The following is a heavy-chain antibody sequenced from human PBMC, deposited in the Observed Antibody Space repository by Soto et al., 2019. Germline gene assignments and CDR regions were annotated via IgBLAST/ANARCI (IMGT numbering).Heavy chain of an antibody. V-gene: IGHV3-30*03. Sequence: GVSLRLSCAASGCSFSTYVRQWVHQTPGKGLEWVEVISHDGSYKYYGDTVNCRFTIIRNTAKYAVYREMNSLSPEDTAVYYCPTGVSARARTTRPRDAFNSWGQGTMVTVSS. CDR2: ISHDGSYK. J-gene: IGHJ4*03. CDR1: GCSFSTYV. CDR3: PTGVSARARTTRPRDAFNS.